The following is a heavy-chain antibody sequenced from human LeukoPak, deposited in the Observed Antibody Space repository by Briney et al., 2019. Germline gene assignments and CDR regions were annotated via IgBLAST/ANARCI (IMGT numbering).Heavy chain of an antibody. CDR3: AKIAGTYSPDY. CDR1: GFSFSDYY. CDR2: ISSSGTYT. D-gene: IGHD1-26*01. J-gene: IGHJ4*02. Sequence: GGSLRLSCAASGFSFSDYYMTWIRQAPGKGLEWVSYISSSGTYTNYADSVKGRFTISRDNAKNSVYLQMNSLSAEDTAVNYCAKIAGTYSPDYWGQGTLVTVSS. V-gene: IGHV3-11*06.